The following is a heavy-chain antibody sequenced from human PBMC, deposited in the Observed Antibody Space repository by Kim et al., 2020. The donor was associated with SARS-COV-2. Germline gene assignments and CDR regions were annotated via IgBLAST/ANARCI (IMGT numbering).Heavy chain of an antibody. CDR2: IWYDGSNK. V-gene: IGHV3-33*01. D-gene: IGHD3-22*01. Sequence: GGSLRLSCAASGFTFSSYGMHWVRQAPGKGLEWVAVIWYDGSNKYYADSVKGRFTISRDNSKNTLYLQMNSLRAEDTAVYYCARDYYYDSSGYYYVNYYYGMDVWGQGTTVTVSS. CDR3: ARDYYYDSSGYYYVNYYYGMDV. CDR1: GFTFSSYG. J-gene: IGHJ6*02.